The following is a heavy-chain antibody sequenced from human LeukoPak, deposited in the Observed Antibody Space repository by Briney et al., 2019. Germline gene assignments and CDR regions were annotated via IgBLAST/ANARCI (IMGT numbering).Heavy chain of an antibody. CDR2: IYYSGST. D-gene: IGHD6-13*01. CDR1: GGSFSGYY. V-gene: IGHV4-59*01. Sequence: SETLSLTCAVYGGSFSGYYWSWIRQPPGKGLEWIAYIYYSGSTNYNPSLKSRVTISVDTSKNQFSLKLSSVTAADTAVYYCARVYYSNSYDYWYFDLWGRGTLVTVSS. CDR3: ARVYYSNSYDYWYFDL. J-gene: IGHJ2*01.